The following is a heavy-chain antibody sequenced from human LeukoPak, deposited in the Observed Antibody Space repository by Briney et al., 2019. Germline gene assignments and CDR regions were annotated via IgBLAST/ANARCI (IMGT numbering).Heavy chain of an antibody. D-gene: IGHD6-13*01. CDR1: GYTFTGYY. V-gene: IGHV1-2*02. J-gene: IGHJ1*01. CDR2: INPNSGGT. Sequence: ASVKVSCKASGYTFTGYYMHWVRQAPGQGLEWMGWINPNSGGTNYAQKFQGRVTMTRDTSISTAYMELSRLRSDDTAVYYCARDLSGYSSSHDRLDFQHWGQGTLVTVSP. CDR3: ARDLSGYSSSHDRLDFQH.